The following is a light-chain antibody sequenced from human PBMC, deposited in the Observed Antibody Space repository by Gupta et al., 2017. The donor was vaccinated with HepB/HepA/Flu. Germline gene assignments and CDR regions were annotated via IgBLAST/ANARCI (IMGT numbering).Light chain of an antibody. CDR1: QSVRSY. CDR3: QQRGNWPIT. Sequence: EIVLTQSPATLSLSPGERGTLSCRASQSVRSYLAWYQQKPGQAPRLLIYEGSNRATGIPDRFSGSGSGTDFTLTIISLEPEDFAVYYCQQRGNWPITFGQGTXLEIK. J-gene: IGKJ5*01. V-gene: IGKV3-11*01. CDR2: EGS.